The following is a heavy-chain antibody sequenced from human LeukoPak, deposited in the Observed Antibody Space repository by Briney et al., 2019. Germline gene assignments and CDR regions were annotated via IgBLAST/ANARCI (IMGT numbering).Heavy chain of an antibody. CDR1: GFTFSSYT. CDR2: ISTSSSYI. D-gene: IGHD5-12*01. J-gene: IGHJ4*02. V-gene: IGHV3-21*01. Sequence: PGGSLSLSCAASGFTFSSYTMNWVCQAPERGLEWVSSISTSSSYIYYADSMKGRFTISRDNAKNSLYLQMNSLRAEDTAVYYCARSPPVYGGYVDYLDAWGQGTLVTVSS. CDR3: ARSPPVYGGYVDYLDA.